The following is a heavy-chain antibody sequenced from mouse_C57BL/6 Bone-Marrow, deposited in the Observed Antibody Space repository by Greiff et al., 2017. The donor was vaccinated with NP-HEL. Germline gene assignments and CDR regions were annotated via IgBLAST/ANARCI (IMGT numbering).Heavy chain of an antibody. CDR3: ARDRYYYGSSPAFDV. Sequence: KLVESEGGLVQPGSSMKLSCTASGFTFSDYYMAWVRQVPEKGLEWVANINYDGSSTYYLDSLKSRFIISRDNAKNILYLQMSSLKSEDTATYYCARDRYYYGSSPAFDVWGTGTTVTVSS. CDR1: GFTFSDYY. V-gene: IGHV5-16*01. J-gene: IGHJ1*03. D-gene: IGHD1-1*01. CDR2: INYDGSST.